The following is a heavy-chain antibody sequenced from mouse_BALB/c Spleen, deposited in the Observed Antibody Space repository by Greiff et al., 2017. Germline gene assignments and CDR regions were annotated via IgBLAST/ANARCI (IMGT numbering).Heavy chain of an antibody. V-gene: IGHV5-6-5*01. CDR2: ISSGGST. Sequence: EVQLVESGGGLVKPGGSLKLSCAASGFTFSSYAMSWVRQTPEKRLEWVASISSGGSTYYPDSVKGRFTISRDNARNILYLQMSSLRSEDTAMYYCARGRGTTAWYFDVWGAGTTVTVSS. CDR1: GFTFSSYA. D-gene: IGHD1-2*01. CDR3: ARGRGTTAWYFDV. J-gene: IGHJ1*01.